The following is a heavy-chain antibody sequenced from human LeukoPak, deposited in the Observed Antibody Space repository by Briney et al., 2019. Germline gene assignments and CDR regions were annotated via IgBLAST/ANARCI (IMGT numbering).Heavy chain of an antibody. V-gene: IGHV3-23*01. J-gene: IGHJ6*03. Sequence: GGSLRLSCIASGFSFNNYGMIWVRQAPGKGLEWLSAISGSGGSTYYADSVKGRFTISRDNSKNTLYLQMNSLRAEDTAVYYCAKGARYYYYYMDVWGKGTTVTVSS. CDR2: ISGSGGST. CDR1: GFSFNNYG. CDR3: AKGARYYYYYMDV.